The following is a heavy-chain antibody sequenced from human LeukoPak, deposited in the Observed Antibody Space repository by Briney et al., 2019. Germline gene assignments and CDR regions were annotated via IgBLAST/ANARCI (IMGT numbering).Heavy chain of an antibody. CDR3: AKYIGLLDYYHYGMDV. CDR2: ISYDGSNK. V-gene: IGHV3-30*18. Sequence: PGGSLRLSCAASGFTFSSYGMHWVRQAPGKGLEWVAVISYDGSNKYYADSVKGRFTISRDNSKNTLYLQMNSLRAEDTAVYYCAKYIGLLDYYHYGMDVWGKGTTVTVSS. J-gene: IGHJ6*04. CDR1: GFTFSSYG. D-gene: IGHD2-8*01.